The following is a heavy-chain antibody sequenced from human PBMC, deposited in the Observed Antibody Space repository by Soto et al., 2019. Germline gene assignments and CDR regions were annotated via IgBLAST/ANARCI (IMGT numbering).Heavy chain of an antibody. V-gene: IGHV1-24*01. J-gene: IGHJ4*02. CDR2: FDPEDDET. D-gene: IGHD4-17*01. CDR3: ATSLMTTQHDDY. Sequence: GASVKVSCKVSGYTLTELSMHWVRQAPGKGLEWMGGFDPEDDETIYAQKFQGRVTMTEDTSTDTAYMELSSLRSEDTAVYYCATSLMTTQHDDYWGKGTLVTVSS. CDR1: GYTLTELS.